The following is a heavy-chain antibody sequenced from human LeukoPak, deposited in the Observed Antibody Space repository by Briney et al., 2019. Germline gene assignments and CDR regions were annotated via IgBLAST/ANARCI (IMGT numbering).Heavy chain of an antibody. CDR3: SRGPRFDP. Sequence: ASVKVSCKTSGYSFNIYEINWVRQATGQGLEWMGWVNPNSGDTDYAQKFQGKLTMTRNTSISTAYMELSGLRLEDTAVYYCSRGPRFDPWGQGTQVTVSS. V-gene: IGHV1-8*01. J-gene: IGHJ5*02. CDR1: GYSFNIYE. CDR2: VNPNSGDT.